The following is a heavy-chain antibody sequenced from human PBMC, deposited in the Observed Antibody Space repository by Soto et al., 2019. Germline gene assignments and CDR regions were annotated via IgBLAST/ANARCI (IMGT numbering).Heavy chain of an antibody. V-gene: IGHV3-7*01. CDR3: TRDFQGPLDYGMDV. CDR1: GFTFSSYW. Sequence: GGSLRLSCADSGFTFSSYWMSWVRQAPGKGLEWVANVKYDGSQTYYVGSVKGRFTISRDNAKNSLYLQMNSLRAEDTAVYYCTRDFQGPLDYGMDVWGQGTTVTV. J-gene: IGHJ6*02. D-gene: IGHD1-1*01. CDR2: VKYDGSQT.